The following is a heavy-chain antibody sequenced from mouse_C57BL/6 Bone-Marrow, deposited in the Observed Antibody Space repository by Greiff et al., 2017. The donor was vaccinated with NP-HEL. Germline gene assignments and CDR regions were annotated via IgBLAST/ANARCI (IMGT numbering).Heavy chain of an antibody. CDR1: GYTFTSYW. CDR3: AGVTRYYYAMDY. V-gene: IGHV1-64*01. J-gene: IGHJ4*01. Sequence: QVQLQQPGAELVKPGASVKLSCKASGYTFTSYWMHWVKQRPGQGLEWIGMIHPNSGSTNYNEKFKSKATLTVNKSSSTAYMELRSLTSEDSAVYYCAGVTRYYYAMDYWGQGTSVTVSS. CDR2: IHPNSGST. D-gene: IGHD2-2*01.